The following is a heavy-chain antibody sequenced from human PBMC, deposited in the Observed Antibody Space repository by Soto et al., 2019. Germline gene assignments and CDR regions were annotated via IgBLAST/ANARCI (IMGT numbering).Heavy chain of an antibody. J-gene: IGHJ4*02. D-gene: IGHD6-19*01. CDR3: ARDWGSSGWPN. CDR1: GHSLSRGGYY. CDR2: IYFTGST. V-gene: IGHV4-31*03. Sequence: TLALTCTVSGHSLSRGGYYWSWFRQHPGKGLEWVGYIYFTGSTLYNPSLKSRLAMSLDTSKNQFSLRLTSVTAANTAVYFCARDWGSSGWPNWGQGTLVTVSS.